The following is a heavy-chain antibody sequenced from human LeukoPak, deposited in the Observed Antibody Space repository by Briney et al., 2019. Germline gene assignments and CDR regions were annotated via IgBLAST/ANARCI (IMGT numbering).Heavy chain of an antibody. D-gene: IGHD3-10*01. CDR1: GGSFSGYY. CDR3: ARAPPYYGSGSYYSVRDAFDI. CDR2: INHSGST. J-gene: IGHJ3*02. Sequence: SETLSLTCAVYGGSFSGYYWSWTRQPPGKGLEWIGEINHSGSTNYNPSLKSRVTISVDTSKNQFSLKLSSVTAADTAVYYCARAPPYYGSGSYYSVRDAFDIWGQGTMVTVSS. V-gene: IGHV4-34*01.